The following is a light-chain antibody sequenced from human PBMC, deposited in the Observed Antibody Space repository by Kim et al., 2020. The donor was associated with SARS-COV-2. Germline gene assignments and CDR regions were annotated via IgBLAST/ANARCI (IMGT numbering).Light chain of an antibody. CDR2: EVT. V-gene: IGLV2-8*01. CDR1: SRDMGNNTF. J-gene: IGLJ1*01. CDR3: SSYAGSNNFV. Sequence: GQSGNVSCTGASRDMGNNTFVAWYQQLPGKAPKLMIYEVTKRPSGVPDRFSGSKSGNTASLTVSGLQADDEADYYCSSYAGSNNFVFGTGTKVTVL.